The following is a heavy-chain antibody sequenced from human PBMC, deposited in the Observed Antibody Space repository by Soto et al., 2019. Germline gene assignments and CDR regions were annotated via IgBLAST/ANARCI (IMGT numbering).Heavy chain of an antibody. V-gene: IGHV3-23*01. CDR1: GFPFSTFY. CDR2: IRGVAGST. J-gene: IGHJ4*02. CDR3: VKGAWLDY. Sequence: PGGSLSLSCAASGFPFSTFYMTWVRQAPGKGLEWVSLIRGVAGSTRYADSVKGRFTISKDNSKNMLYLEMNSLRGDDTAVYFCVKGAWLDYWGQGNMVTVSS.